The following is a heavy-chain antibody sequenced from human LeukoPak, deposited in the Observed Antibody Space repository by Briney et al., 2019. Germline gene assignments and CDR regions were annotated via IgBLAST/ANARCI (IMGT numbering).Heavy chain of an antibody. Sequence: SGPTLVNPTQTLTLTCTFSGFSLSTTGVGVGWIRQPPGKAPEWLVLIYWNEDKRYSPSLKSRLTISKDTSKNQVVLTMTNMDPVDTATYYCARRPTARQYGDYFDYWGQGTLVTVSS. J-gene: IGHJ4*02. D-gene: IGHD4-17*01. CDR2: IYWNEDK. V-gene: IGHV2-5*01. CDR1: GFSLSTTGVG. CDR3: ARRPTARQYGDYFDY.